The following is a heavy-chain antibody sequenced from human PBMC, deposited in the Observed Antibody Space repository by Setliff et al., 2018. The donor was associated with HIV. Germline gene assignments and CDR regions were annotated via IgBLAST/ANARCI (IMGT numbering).Heavy chain of an antibody. CDR1: GFTFSDYS. CDR3: TRDLPLIVSSGRGNR. CDR2: ISRSSSLV. D-gene: IGHD1-26*01. V-gene: IGHV3-21*05. J-gene: IGHJ5*02. Sequence: GGSLRLSCVGSGFTFSDYSLNWVRQAPGRGLGWVSYISRSSSLVYQADSVKGRFTISRDNAKNLLYLQMNSLRADDTAVYYCTRDLPLIVSSGRGNRWGQGTLVTVSS.